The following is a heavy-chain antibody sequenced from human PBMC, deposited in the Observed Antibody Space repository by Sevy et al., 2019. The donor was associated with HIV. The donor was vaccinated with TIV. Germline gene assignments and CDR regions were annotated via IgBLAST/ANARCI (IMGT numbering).Heavy chain of an antibody. CDR2: ISYDGSNK. CDR1: GFTFSSYA. J-gene: IGHJ4*02. D-gene: IGHD2-21*01. CDR3: AREDSRQYDY. Sequence: GGSLRLSCAASGFTFSSYAMHWVRQAPGKGLEWVAVISYDGSNKYYADSVKGRFTISRDNSKNTLYLQMNSLRAEDTAVYYCAREDSRQYDYWGQGTLVTVSP. V-gene: IGHV3-30-3*01.